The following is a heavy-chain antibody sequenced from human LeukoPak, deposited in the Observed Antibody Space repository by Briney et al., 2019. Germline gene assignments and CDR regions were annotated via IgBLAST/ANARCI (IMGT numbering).Heavy chain of an antibody. D-gene: IGHD4-23*01. CDR1: GGSISSYY. J-gene: IGHJ6*02. CDR3: ARGPRGGNNYFYGMDI. V-gene: IGHV4-4*07. Sequence: SETLSLTCTVSGGSISSYYWSWIRQPAGKPLEWIGRVYTGESTYYNPSLMSRVTMSVDTSNNEFSLTLTSVTAADTAVYYCARGPRGGNNYFYGMDIWGQGTTVTVSS. CDR2: VYTGEST.